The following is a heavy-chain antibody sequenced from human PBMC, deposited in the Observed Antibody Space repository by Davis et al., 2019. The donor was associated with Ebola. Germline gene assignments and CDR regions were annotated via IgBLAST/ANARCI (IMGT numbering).Heavy chain of an antibody. D-gene: IGHD3-10*01. Sequence: MPSETLSLTCAVYGGSFSGYYWSWIRQPPGEGLEWIGEINHSGNTNSNPSLKSRVTISVDTSKNQFSLKLSSVTAADTAVYYCARVPYYGSGSYPSYYYYGMDVWGQGTTVTVSS. J-gene: IGHJ6*02. CDR3: ARVPYYGSGSYPSYYYYGMDV. CDR2: INHSGNT. V-gene: IGHV4-34*01. CDR1: GGSFSGYY.